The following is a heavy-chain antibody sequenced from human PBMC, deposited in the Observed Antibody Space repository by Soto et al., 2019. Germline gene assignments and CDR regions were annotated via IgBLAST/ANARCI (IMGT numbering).Heavy chain of an antibody. CDR3: ARGSDLYSSSSHMAGSSYYGMDV. CDR2: IGTSSSYI. Sequence: LRLSCAASGFTFSSYTMNWVRQAPGRGLEWVSSIGTSSSYIYYADSVKGRFTISRDNAKNSLFLQMNSLRADDTAVYYCARGSDLYSSSSHMAGSSYYGMDVWGQGTTVTVSS. D-gene: IGHD6-6*01. J-gene: IGHJ6*02. CDR1: GFTFSSYT. V-gene: IGHV3-21*04.